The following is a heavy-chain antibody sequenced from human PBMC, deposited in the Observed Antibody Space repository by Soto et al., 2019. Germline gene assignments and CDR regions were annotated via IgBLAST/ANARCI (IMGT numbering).Heavy chain of an antibody. CDR1: GFTFSSYS. CDR2: ISSSSSYI. J-gene: IGHJ4*02. Sequence: VQLVESGGGLVKPGGSLRLSCAASGFTFSSYSMNWVRQAPGKGLEWVSSISSSSSYIYYADSVKGRFTISRDNAKNSLYLQMNSLRAEDTAVYYCARDEVYSGYVYFDYWGQGTLVTVSS. CDR3: ARDEVYSGYVYFDY. D-gene: IGHD5-12*01. V-gene: IGHV3-21*01.